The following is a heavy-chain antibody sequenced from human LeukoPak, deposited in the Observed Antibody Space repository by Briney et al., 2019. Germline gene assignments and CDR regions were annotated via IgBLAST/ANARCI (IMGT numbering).Heavy chain of an antibody. CDR3: ARDPDPSMVQGVIGFDY. D-gene: IGHD3-10*01. J-gene: IGHJ4*02. V-gene: IGHV1-18*01. CDR1: GYTFTSYG. CDR2: ISAYNGNT. Sequence: ASVKVSCKASGYTFTSYGISWVRQAPGQGLEWMGCISAYNGNTNYAQKLQGRVTMTTDTSTSTAYMELRSLRSDDTAVYYCARDPDPSMVQGVIGFDYWGQGILVTVSS.